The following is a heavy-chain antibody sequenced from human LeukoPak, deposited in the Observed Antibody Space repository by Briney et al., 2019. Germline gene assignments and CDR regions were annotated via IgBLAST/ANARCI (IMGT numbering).Heavy chain of an antibody. CDR2: INPNDGDT. CDR3: ARANFPYCSSSTCLFDY. CDR1: GYTFTDYY. V-gene: IGHV1-2*02. J-gene: IGHJ4*02. Sequence: GASVKVSCTASGYTFTDYYMHWVRQAPGQGFEWMGWINPNDGDTNYAQKFQGRVTMTRDTSISTAHMEVSRLRSDDTAVYYCARANFPYCSSSTCLFDYWGQGTLVTVSS. D-gene: IGHD2-2*01.